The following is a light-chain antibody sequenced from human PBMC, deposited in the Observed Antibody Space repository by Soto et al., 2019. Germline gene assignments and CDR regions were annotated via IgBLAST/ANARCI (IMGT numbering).Light chain of an antibody. V-gene: IGKV3-20*01. J-gene: IGKJ1*01. Sequence: EIVLTQSPGTLSLSPGERATLSCRASQSVSSSYLAWYQQKPGQAPRLLIYDVSNRATGIPVRFSGSGSGTDFTLTISRLEPEDFAVYYCQQYGSSPWTFGHGTKVEIK. CDR1: QSVSSSY. CDR2: DVS. CDR3: QQYGSSPWT.